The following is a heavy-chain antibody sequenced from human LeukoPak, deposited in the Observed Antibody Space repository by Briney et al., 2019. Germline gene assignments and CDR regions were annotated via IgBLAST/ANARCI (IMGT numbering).Heavy chain of an antibody. Sequence: WSSVKVSCKASGGTFSSYAISWVRQAPGQGLGWMGGIIPFFGTANYAQKFQGRVTITTDESTSTAYMELSSLRSEDTAVYYCASSGSYENPFDYWGQGTLVTVSS. CDR1: GGTFSSYA. CDR2: IIPFFGTA. CDR3: ASSGSYENPFDY. D-gene: IGHD1-26*01. V-gene: IGHV1-69*05. J-gene: IGHJ4*02.